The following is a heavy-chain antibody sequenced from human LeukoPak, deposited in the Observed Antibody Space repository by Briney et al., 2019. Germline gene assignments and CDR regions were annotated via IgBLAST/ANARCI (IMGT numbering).Heavy chain of an antibody. Sequence: ASVKVSCKASGYTFTTYDINWVRQAPGQGLEWMGRIIPILGIANYAQKFQGRVTITADKSTSAAYMELSSLRSEDTAVYYCATGYCSSTSCYSLLLWGQGTLVTVSS. CDR1: GYTFTTYD. CDR2: IIPILGIA. CDR3: ATGYCSSTSCYSLLL. D-gene: IGHD2-2*02. J-gene: IGHJ4*02. V-gene: IGHV1-69*04.